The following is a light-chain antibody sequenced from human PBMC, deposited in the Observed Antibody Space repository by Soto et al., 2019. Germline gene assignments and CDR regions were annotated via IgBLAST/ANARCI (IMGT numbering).Light chain of an antibody. CDR1: SSNLGADYD. V-gene: IGLV1-40*01. Sequence: QPVLTQPPSVSGAPGQRVTISCTGSSSNLGADYDVHWYQQLPGAAPKLLIYGNSNRPSGVPDRFSASKSGTSASLAITGLQAEDEADYYCQSFDSSLSGSVVFGGGTKVTVL. J-gene: IGLJ2*01. CDR3: QSFDSSLSGSVV. CDR2: GNS.